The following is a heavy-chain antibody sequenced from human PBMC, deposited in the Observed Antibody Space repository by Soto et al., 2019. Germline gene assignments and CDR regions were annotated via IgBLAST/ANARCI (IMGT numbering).Heavy chain of an antibody. Sequence: SVKVSCKASGGTFSNPAISWVRQAPGQGLEWMGGIMPIFRTADYAQKFQGRVTITADESTSTAHMELSGLRSDDTAVYYCARDKDRAQLGGNYYYMLDVWGQGTTVTVSS. CDR2: IMPIFRTA. D-gene: IGHD3-22*01. V-gene: IGHV1-69*13. J-gene: IGHJ6*02. CDR3: ARDKDRAQLGGNYYYMLDV. CDR1: GGTFSNPA.